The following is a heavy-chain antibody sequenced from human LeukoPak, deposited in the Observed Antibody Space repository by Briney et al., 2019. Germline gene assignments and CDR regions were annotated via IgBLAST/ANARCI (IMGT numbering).Heavy chain of an antibody. D-gene: IGHD3-3*01. CDR2: IYTSGST. J-gene: IGHJ4*02. V-gene: IGHV4-4*09. Sequence: NPSETLSLTCTVSGGSISSYYWSWIRQPPGKGLEWIGYIYTSGSTNYNPSLKSRVTISVDTSKNQFSLNLSSVTAADTAVYYCARLEFWSGYLSDFDYWGQGTLVTVSS. CDR3: ARLEFWSGYLSDFDY. CDR1: GGSISSYY.